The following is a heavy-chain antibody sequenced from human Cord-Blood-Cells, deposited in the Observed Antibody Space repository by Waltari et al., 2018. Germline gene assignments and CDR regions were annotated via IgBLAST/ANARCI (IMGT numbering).Heavy chain of an antibody. V-gene: IGHV4-34*01. J-gene: IGHJ6*02. D-gene: IGHD6-13*01. CDR3: ARPRGAAAGLRDVDGMDV. CDR1: GGSFSCDF. CDR2: INHSGST. Sequence: QVQLQQWGAGLLKPSETLSLTRAVYGGSFSCDFWRWIRQPPGKGLAWIGEINHSGSTNYNPSLKSRVTISVDTSKNQFSLKLSSVTAADTAVYYCARPRGAAAGLRDVDGMDVWGQGTTVTVSS.